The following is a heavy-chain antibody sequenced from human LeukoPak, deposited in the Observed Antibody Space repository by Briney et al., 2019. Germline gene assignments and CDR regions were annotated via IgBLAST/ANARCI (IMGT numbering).Heavy chain of an antibody. CDR2: MSYSGST. V-gene: IGHV4-39*02. J-gene: IGHJ4*02. CDR3: ARDYGVSSGWYGATGD. CDR1: GGSISSSSYY. Sequence: SETLSLTCTVSGGSISSSSYYWGWIRQPPGKGLEWIGSMSYSGSTYYNPSLKSRVTISVDTSKNQFSLKLSSVTAADTAVYYCARDYGVSSGWYGATGDWGQGTLVTVSS. D-gene: IGHD6-19*01.